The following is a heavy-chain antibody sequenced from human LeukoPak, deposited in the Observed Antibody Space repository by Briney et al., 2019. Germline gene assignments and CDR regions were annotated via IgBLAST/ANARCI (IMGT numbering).Heavy chain of an antibody. CDR2: INAYNGHT. J-gene: IGHJ4*02. D-gene: IGHD6-25*01. CDR1: GYTFSNSD. V-gene: IGHV1-18*01. CDR3: ARGGRYYFDY. Sequence: ASVKVPCKASGYTFSNSDISWVRQAPGQGLEWMGWINAYNGHTNYAQNFQGRVTLTTHTSTSTAYMELRSLRSDDTAVYYCARGGRYYFDYWGQGTLVTVSS.